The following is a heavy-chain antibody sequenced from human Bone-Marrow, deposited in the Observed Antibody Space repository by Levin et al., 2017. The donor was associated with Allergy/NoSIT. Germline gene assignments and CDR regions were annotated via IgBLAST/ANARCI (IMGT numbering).Heavy chain of an antibody. Sequence: GESLKISCAASGFTFSSYGMHWVRQAPGKGLEWVAVIWYDGSNKYYADSVKGRFTISRDNSKNTLYLQMNSLRAEDTAVYYCARGGLLWFGELNDAFDIWGQGTMVTVSS. CDR3: ARGGLLWFGELNDAFDI. V-gene: IGHV3-33*01. D-gene: IGHD3-10*01. CDR1: GFTFSSYG. CDR2: IWYDGSNK. J-gene: IGHJ3*02.